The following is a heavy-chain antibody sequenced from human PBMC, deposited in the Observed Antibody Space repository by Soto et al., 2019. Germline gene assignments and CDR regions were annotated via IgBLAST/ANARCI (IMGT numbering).Heavy chain of an antibody. CDR3: SKSLAVAPGWLDP. CDR2: ISSNSAYI. J-gene: IGHJ5*02. V-gene: IGHV3-21*01. Sequence: PGGSLRLSCAASGSTFRSFTMNWVRQAPGKGLEWVSTISSNSAYIYYTDALRGRFTISRDNAKNSLHLQMNSLRAEDTAVYYCSKSLAVAPGWLDPWGQGTVVTVSS. D-gene: IGHD6-19*01. CDR1: GSTFRSFT.